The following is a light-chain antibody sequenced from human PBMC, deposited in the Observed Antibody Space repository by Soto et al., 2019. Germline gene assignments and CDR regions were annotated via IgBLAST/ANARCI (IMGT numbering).Light chain of an antibody. CDR1: QSVSNF. CDR2: DAS. J-gene: IGKJ1*01. CDR3: QKYNSARWT. V-gene: IGKV3-11*01. Sequence: VLTQSPSTLSLSPGERAILYCRASQSVSNFLAWYQQRPNQAPRLLIYDASNRATGIPARFSGSGSGTDFTLTISSLQPEDVATYYCQKYNSARWTFGQGTKVDIK.